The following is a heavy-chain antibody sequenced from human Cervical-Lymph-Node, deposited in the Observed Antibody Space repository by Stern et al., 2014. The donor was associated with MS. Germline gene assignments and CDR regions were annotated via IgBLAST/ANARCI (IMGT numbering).Heavy chain of an antibody. J-gene: IGHJ5*02. D-gene: IGHD4-23*01. V-gene: IGHV1-69*01. CDR1: GATFSTNG. CDR3: AREHHGGNFAA. Sequence: VQLVQSGAEAKKPGSSVKVSCKVSGATFSTNGISWVRQGPGQGLEWMGATVPSLERSNYAQRFRGRVTITADESTSTSYMELTSLRSDDTGVYYCAREHHGGNFAAWGQGTLVTVSS. CDR2: TVPSLERS.